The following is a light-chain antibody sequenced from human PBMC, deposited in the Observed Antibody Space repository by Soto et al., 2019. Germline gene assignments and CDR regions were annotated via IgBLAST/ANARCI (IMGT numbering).Light chain of an antibody. CDR1: QSVSSTY. J-gene: IGKJ5*01. Sequence: EIVLTQSPGTLSWSPGEIATLSCMASQSVSSTYLAWYQQKPGQAPRLLIYGASTRATGIPARFSGSGSGTDFTLTISSLQSEDFAVYYCQQYNNWPAITFGQGTRLEIK. V-gene: IGKV3D-15*01. CDR3: QQYNNWPAIT. CDR2: GAS.